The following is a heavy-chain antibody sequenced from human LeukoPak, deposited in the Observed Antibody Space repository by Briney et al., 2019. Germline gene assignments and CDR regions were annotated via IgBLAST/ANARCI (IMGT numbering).Heavy chain of an antibody. D-gene: IGHD3-22*01. Sequence: SLKVSCKAAGGTFSRYAISWVRQAPGHGLEWMGGIIPIFGTANYAQKFQGRVTITTDESTSTAYMELSSLRSEDTAVYYCARDPTYYYDSSGYRYGFDPWGQGTLVTVSS. CDR2: IIPIFGTA. J-gene: IGHJ5*02. V-gene: IGHV1-69*05. CDR3: ARDPTYYYDSSGYRYGFDP. CDR1: GGTFSRYA.